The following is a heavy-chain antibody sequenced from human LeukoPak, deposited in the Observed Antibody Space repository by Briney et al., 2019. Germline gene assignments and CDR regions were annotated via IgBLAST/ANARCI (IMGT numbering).Heavy chain of an antibody. V-gene: IGHV4-31*03. CDR3: ARGYGLRYFDWLLPDNWFDP. CDR1: GGSISSGGYY. D-gene: IGHD3-9*01. CDR2: IYYSGST. J-gene: IGHJ5*02. Sequence: PSETLSLTCTVSGGSISSGGYYWSWIRQHPGKGLEWIGYIYYSGSTYYNPSLKSRVTISVDTSKNQFSLKLSSVTAADTAVYYCARGYGLRYFDWLLPDNWFDPWGQGTLVTVSS.